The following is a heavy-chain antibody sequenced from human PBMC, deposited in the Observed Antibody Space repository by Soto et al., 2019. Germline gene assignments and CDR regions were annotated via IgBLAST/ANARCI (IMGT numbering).Heavy chain of an antibody. Sequence: EVQLLESGGGLVQPGGSLRLSCAASGFTFSSYAMSWVRQAPGKGLEWVSAISGSGGSTYYADSVKGRFTISRDNSKNTLYLQMNSLRAEDTAVYYCARDGSGGYYDSSGYIGYWGQGTLVTVSS. CDR1: GFTFSSYA. J-gene: IGHJ4*02. D-gene: IGHD3-22*01. V-gene: IGHV3-23*01. CDR2: ISGSGGST. CDR3: ARDGSGGYYDSSGYIGY.